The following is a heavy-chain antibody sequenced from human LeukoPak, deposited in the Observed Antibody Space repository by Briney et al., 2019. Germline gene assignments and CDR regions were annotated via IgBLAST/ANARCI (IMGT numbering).Heavy chain of an antibody. V-gene: IGHV1-8*01. CDR3: ARVPADTNYYDSSGLNNFDY. Sequence: ASVKVSCKASGYTFTSYDINWVRQATGQGLEWMGWMNPNSGNTGYAQKFQGRVTMTRNTSIRTAYMELSSLRSEDTAVYFCARVPADTNYYDSSGLNNFDYWGQGTLVTVSS. CDR2: MNPNSGNT. D-gene: IGHD3-22*01. CDR1: GYTFTSYD. J-gene: IGHJ4*02.